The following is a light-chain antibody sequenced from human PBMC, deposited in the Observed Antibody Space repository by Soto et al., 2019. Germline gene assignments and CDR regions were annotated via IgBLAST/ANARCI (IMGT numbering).Light chain of an antibody. Sequence: DIQMTQSPSTLSASVGDRVTITCRASQSISNWLAWHQQKPGKATKLLIYKASSLESGVPSRFSGSGSGTEFTLTISSLQPDDFATYYCQEYNSYSWTFGQGTKVEIK. CDR1: QSISNW. CDR3: QEYNSYSWT. J-gene: IGKJ1*01. CDR2: KAS. V-gene: IGKV1-5*03.